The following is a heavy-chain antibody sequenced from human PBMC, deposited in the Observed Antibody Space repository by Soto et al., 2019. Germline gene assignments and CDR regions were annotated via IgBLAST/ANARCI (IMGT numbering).Heavy chain of an antibody. V-gene: IGHV1-2*04. CDR3: ARLMVRGPTYYMDV. CDR1: GYTFTGYY. Sequence: ASVKVSCKASGYTFTGYYMHWVRQAPGQGLEWMGWINPNSGGTNYAQKFQGWVAMTRDTSISTAYMELSRLRSDDTAVYYCARLMVRGPTYYMDVWRNGTPATVSS. CDR2: INPNSGGT. J-gene: IGHJ6*03. D-gene: IGHD3-10*01.